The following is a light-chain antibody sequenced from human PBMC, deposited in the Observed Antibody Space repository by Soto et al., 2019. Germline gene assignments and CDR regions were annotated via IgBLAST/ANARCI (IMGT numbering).Light chain of an antibody. CDR3: QNYNGAPWT. Sequence: DIQMTQSPSSLSASVGDRVTITCRASQGISNYLVWYQQIPGKVPKLLIYAATTLQSGVPSRFSGSGSGTDFTLTISGLQPEDVATYYCQNYNGAPWTFGLGTKVEIK. J-gene: IGKJ1*01. CDR2: AAT. CDR1: QGISNY. V-gene: IGKV1-27*01.